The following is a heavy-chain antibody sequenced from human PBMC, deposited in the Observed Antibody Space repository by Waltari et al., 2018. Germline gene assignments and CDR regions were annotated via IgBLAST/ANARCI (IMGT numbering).Heavy chain of an antibody. Sequence: QVQLQESGPGLVKPSETLSLTCTVSGGSISSYYWSWIRQPPGKGLEWIGYIYYSGSTNYNPSLKSRVTISVDTSKNRFSLKLSSVTAADTAVYYCARDYSSSSPYYYYYYMDVWGKGTTVTVSS. CDR3: ARDYSSSSPYYYYYYMDV. D-gene: IGHD6-6*01. J-gene: IGHJ6*03. CDR1: GGSISSYY. CDR2: IYYSGST. V-gene: IGHV4-59*01.